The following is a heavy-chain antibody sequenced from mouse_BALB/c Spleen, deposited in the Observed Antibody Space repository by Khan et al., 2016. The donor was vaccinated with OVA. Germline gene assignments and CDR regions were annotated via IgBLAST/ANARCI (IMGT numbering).Heavy chain of an antibody. V-gene: IGHV2-6-1*01. CDR3: ARQPYYHYNILDY. Sequence: VELVESGPGLAAPSQSLSITCTISGFSLTNYGVHWVRQPPGKGLEWLVVIWSDGSTTYNSALKSRLTITKDNFQSQVFLKMNSLQTDDTAIYFCARQPYYHYNILDYWGQGTSVTVSS. CDR2: IWSDGST. D-gene: IGHD2-4*01. CDR1: GFSLTNYG. J-gene: IGHJ4*01.